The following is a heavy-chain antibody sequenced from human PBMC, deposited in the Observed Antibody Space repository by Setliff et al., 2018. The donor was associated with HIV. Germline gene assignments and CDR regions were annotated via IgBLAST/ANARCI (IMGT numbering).Heavy chain of an antibody. V-gene: IGHV1-69*13. J-gene: IGHJ4*02. Sequence: ASVKVSCKSSGYTFTNFGISWVRQAPGQGLEWMGGVIPIFGTPKYPQKFQGRVTITADDSTTTAYMELSRLKPDDTAIYYCATALTANWNYEPHFDYWGQGSLVTVSS. CDR2: VIPIFGTP. CDR1: GYTFTNFG. D-gene: IGHD1-7*01. CDR3: ATALTANWNYEPHFDY.